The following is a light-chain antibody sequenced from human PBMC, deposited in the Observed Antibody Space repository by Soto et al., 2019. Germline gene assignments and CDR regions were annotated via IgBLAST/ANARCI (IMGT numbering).Light chain of an antibody. CDR1: SSNIGAGYE. Sequence: QSVLTQPPSVSGAPGQRVTISCTGSSSNIGAGYEVHWFQQLPGTAPKLLIYGNTNRPSGVPDRFSGSKSDTSASLAITGLQPGDEADYSCQSYASSLSVLYVFEPGTKVTVL. V-gene: IGLV1-40*01. J-gene: IGLJ1*01. CDR2: GNT. CDR3: QSYASSLSVLYV.